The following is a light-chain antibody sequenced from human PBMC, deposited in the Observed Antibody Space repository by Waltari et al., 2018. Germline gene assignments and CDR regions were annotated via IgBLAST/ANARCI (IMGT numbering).Light chain of an antibody. CDR3: LQLSDDPRT. V-gene: IGKV1-9*01. J-gene: IGKJ1*01. Sequence: IQLTQSPSSLSADVGDRLTISCRASQGIGSDLAWYQQKPGKAPNLLIYAATTLQSGVPTRCSGSGAGPDFTLTISSLQPEDFATYYCLQLSDDPRTFGQGTKVEIK. CDR2: AAT. CDR1: QGIGSD.